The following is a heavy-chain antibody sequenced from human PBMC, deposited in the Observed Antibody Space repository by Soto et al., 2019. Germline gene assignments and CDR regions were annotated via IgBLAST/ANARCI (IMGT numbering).Heavy chain of an antibody. CDR3: VSRPIFGFPYGPFDY. CDR2: ISYTGTT. J-gene: IGHJ4*02. D-gene: IGHD3-10*01. Sequence: SETLSLTCTVSGGSISSYYWSWIRQPPGKGLEWIATISYTGTTNYNPSLKSRVAISVDLPKNQFSLRLNSMTAADTAVYYCVSRPIFGFPYGPFDYWGQGALVTVSS. CDR1: GGSISSYY. V-gene: IGHV4-59*04.